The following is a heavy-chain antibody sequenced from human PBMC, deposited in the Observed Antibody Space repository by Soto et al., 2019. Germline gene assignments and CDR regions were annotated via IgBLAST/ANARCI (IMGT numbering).Heavy chain of an antibody. V-gene: IGHV1-18*04. Sequence: ASVKVSCKASGGTFSSYDVMWVRKAPGQGLEWMGWISGHNGKADYAENFQGRVIMTTDTSTATASMDLRGLRSDDTAVYYCARKGYIGNFAMDVWGQGTTVTVSS. CDR1: GGTFSSYD. D-gene: IGHD5-12*01. CDR3: ARKGYIGNFAMDV. J-gene: IGHJ6*02. CDR2: ISGHNGKA.